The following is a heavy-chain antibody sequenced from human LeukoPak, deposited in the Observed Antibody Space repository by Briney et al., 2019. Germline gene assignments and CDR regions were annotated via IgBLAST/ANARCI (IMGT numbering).Heavy chain of an antibody. D-gene: IGHD3-9*01. CDR2: INPNSGGT. CDR1: GYTFTGYY. Sequence: ASVKVSCKASGYTFTGYYMHWVRQAPGQGLEGMGWINPNSGGTNYAQKFQGRVTMTRDTSISTAYMELSRLRSDDTAVYYCARVLRYFDWLPYFDYWGQGTLVTVSS. V-gene: IGHV1-2*02. J-gene: IGHJ4*02. CDR3: ARVLRYFDWLPYFDY.